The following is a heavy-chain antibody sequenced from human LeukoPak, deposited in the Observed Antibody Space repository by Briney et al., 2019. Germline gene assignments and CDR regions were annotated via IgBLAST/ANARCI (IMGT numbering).Heavy chain of an antibody. J-gene: IGHJ6*03. CDR2: IIPIFGTA. Sequence: SVKVSCKASGGTFSSYAISWVRQAPGQGLEWMGGIIPIFGTANYAQKFQGRVTITADESTSAAYMELSSLRSEDTAVYYCARVPPVCSSTSCYYMDVWGKGTTVTVSS. CDR1: GGTFSSYA. D-gene: IGHD2-2*01. V-gene: IGHV1-69*13. CDR3: ARVPPVCSSTSCYYMDV.